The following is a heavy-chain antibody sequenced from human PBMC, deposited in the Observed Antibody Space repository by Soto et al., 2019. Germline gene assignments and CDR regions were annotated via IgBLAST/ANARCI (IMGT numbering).Heavy chain of an antibody. CDR1: GFTFSSYD. CDR2: IGTAGDT. Sequence: GGSLRLSCAASGFTFSSYDMHWVRQATGKGLEWVSAIGTAGDTYYPGSVKGRFTISRENAKNSLYLQMNSLRAEDTAVYYCAREPSYYASGTYCLPGYGLDVWGRGTTDTVSS. J-gene: IGHJ6*02. D-gene: IGHD3-10*01. CDR3: AREPSYYASGTYCLPGYGLDV. V-gene: IGHV3-13*01.